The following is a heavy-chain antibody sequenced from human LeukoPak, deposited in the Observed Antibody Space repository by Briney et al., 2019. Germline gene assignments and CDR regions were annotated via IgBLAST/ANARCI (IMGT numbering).Heavy chain of an antibody. Sequence: GGSLRLSCAASGFTFSSFAMSWVRRPPGKGLQWVSAISKSGASTDYADSVKGRFTISRDNSKSTLYLQMNSPRAEDTAIYYCAKDAGGTSYYPFDYWGQGTPVTVSS. J-gene: IGHJ4*02. D-gene: IGHD3-9*01. CDR2: ISKSGAST. CDR1: GFTFSSFA. V-gene: IGHV3-23*01. CDR3: AKDAGGTSYYPFDY.